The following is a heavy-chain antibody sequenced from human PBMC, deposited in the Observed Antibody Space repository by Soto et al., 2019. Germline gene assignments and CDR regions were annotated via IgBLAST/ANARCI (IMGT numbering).Heavy chain of an antibody. CDR2: ISSSSSYI. CDR3: ANLNRNPGITMVRGVNDAFDI. D-gene: IGHD3-10*01. Sequence: GGSLRLSCAASGFTFSSYSMNWVRQAPGKGLEWVSSISSSSSYIYYADSVKGRFTISRDNAKNSLYLQMNSLRAEDTAVYYCANLNRNPGITMVRGVNDAFDIWGQGTMVTVSS. V-gene: IGHV3-21*01. J-gene: IGHJ3*02. CDR1: GFTFSSYS.